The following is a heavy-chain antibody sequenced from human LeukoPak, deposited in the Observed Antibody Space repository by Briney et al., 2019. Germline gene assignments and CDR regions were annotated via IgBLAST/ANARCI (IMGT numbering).Heavy chain of an antibody. CDR2: IRSNSDGGTI. D-gene: IGHD3-22*01. CDR1: GFTFSNHN. V-gene: IGHV3-15*07. Sequence: GGSLRLSCEASGFTFSNHNMNWVRQAPGKGLEWVGRIRSNSDGGTIDYAAPVKGRFTLSRDDSKTTLYLQMNSLQTEDTAVYYCATDFYDSTWGQGTLVTVSS. J-gene: IGHJ5*02. CDR3: ATDFYDST.